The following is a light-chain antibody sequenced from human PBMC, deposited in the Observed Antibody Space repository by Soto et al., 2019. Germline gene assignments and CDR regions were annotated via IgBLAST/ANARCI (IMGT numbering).Light chain of an antibody. V-gene: IGLV4-69*01. Sequence: QPVLTQSPSASASLGASVKLTCTLSSGHSSYAIAWHQQQPEKGPRYLMKLNSDGSHSKGDGIPDRFSGSSSAAERYLTISSLQSEYEADYYCQTWGTGTRGVFGGGTQLTVL. CDR1: SGHSSYA. CDR3: QTWGTGTRGV. J-gene: IGLJ3*02. CDR2: LNSDGSH.